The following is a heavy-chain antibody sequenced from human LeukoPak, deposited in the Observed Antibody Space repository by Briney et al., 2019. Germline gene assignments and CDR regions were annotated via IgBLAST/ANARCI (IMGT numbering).Heavy chain of an antibody. Sequence: GGSLRLSCAGSGFTFSTYGMHWVRQAPGKGLEWVAVVSYDGSSIYYADSVKGRFTISRDNSKDTLYLQMNSLRAEDTAVYYCAKRNVEMATIPDFDYWGQGTLVTVSS. J-gene: IGHJ4*02. CDR2: VSYDGSSI. D-gene: IGHD5-24*01. CDR3: AKRNVEMATIPDFDY. CDR1: GFTFSTYG. V-gene: IGHV3-30*18.